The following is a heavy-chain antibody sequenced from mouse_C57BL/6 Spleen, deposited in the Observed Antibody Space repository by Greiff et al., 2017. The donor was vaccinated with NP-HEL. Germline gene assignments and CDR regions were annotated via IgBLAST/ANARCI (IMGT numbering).Heavy chain of an antibody. J-gene: IGHJ3*01. Sequence: EVKLMESGPELVKPGASVKISCKASGYTFTDYYMNWVKQSHGKSLEWIGDINPNNGGTSYNQKFKGKATLTVDKSSSTAYMELRSLTSEDSAVYYCASSDFYGSSYEGFAYWGQGTLVTVSA. V-gene: IGHV1-26*01. CDR2: INPNNGGT. D-gene: IGHD1-1*01. CDR3: ASSDFYGSSYEGFAY. CDR1: GYTFTDYY.